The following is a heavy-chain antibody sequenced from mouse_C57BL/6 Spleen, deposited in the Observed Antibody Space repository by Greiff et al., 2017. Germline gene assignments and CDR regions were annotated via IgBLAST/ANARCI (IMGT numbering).Heavy chain of an antibody. Sequence: VQLQQSGPELVKPGASVKLSCKASGYTFTSYAINWVKQRPGQGLEWIGCIYPSDGSTTYNEKIKSKATMTVDKSSSTAYMELHSLTSEDSAVDYCARRGRCVGFDYWGQGTTVTVSS. V-gene: IGHV1-85*01. CDR2: IYPSDGST. CDR3: ARRGRCVGFDY. J-gene: IGHJ2*01. CDR1: GYTFTSYA.